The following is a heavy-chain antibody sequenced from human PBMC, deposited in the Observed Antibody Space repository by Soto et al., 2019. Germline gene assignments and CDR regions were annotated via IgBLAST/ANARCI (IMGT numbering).Heavy chain of an antibody. Sequence: ASVKVSCKASGYTFTSYDINWVRQATGQGLEWMGWMNPNSGNTGYAQKFQGRVTMTRNTSISTAYMELSSLRSEDTAVYYCARGQYTYYDYIWGSSDYWGQGTLVTLSS. CDR3: ARGQYTYYDYIWGSSDY. V-gene: IGHV1-8*01. D-gene: IGHD3-16*01. CDR2: MNPNSGNT. J-gene: IGHJ4*02. CDR1: GYTFTSYD.